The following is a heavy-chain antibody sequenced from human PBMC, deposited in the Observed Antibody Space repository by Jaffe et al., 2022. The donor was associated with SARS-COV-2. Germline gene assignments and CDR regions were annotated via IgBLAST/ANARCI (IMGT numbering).Heavy chain of an antibody. J-gene: IGHJ6*02. CDR3: AREDDVGYSYGPRLFSYYGMDV. CDR1: GYTFTSYG. D-gene: IGHD5-18*01. CDR2: ISAYNGNT. V-gene: IGHV1-18*01. Sequence: QVQLVQSGAEVKKPGASVKVSCKASGYTFTSYGISWVRQAPGQGLEWMGWISAYNGNTNYAQKLQGRVTMTTDTSTSTAYMELRSLRSDDTAVYYCAREDDVGYSYGPRLFSYYGMDVWGQGTTVTVSS.